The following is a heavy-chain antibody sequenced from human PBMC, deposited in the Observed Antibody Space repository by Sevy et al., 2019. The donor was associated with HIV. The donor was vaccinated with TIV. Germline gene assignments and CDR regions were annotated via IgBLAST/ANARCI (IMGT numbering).Heavy chain of an antibody. J-gene: IGHJ3*01. V-gene: IGHV1-8*03. Sequence: ASVKVSCKASGYTFTSYDINWVRQATGQGLEWMGWMNPNSGNTGYAQKFQGRVTITRNTSISTAYMELSSLRSEDTAVYYCARGRAHSGYSYGSLWGQGTMVTVSS. CDR2: MNPNSGNT. CDR3: ARGRAHSGYSYGSL. CDR1: GYTFTSYD. D-gene: IGHD5-18*01.